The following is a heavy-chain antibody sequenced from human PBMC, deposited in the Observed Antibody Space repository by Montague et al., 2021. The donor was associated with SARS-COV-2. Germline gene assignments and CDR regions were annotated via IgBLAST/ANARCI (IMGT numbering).Heavy chain of an antibody. Sequence: SETLSLTCTVSGGSVISDTYFWSWIRQPPGKGLEWIAYIYDSDTTNNNPSFWGRVSMSSDRSKNQFSLKLTSVIPADTAVYYCARAANILSGFYNHPFEYWGQGILVTVSS. D-gene: IGHD3-9*01. CDR3: ARAANILSGFYNHPFEY. CDR1: GGSVISDTYF. J-gene: IGHJ4*02. CDR2: IYDSDTT. V-gene: IGHV4-61*01.